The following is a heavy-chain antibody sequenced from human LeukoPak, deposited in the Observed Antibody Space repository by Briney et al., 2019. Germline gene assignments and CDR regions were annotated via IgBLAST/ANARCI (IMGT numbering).Heavy chain of an antibody. Sequence: SETLSLTCTVSGGSISSYYWSWIRQPPGKGLEWIGYIYYTGSTNNNPSLKSRVTISVDTSKNQFSLKLSSVTAADTAVYYCARGYCSGGSCYSSYYYSYMDVWGKGTTVTVSS. J-gene: IGHJ6*03. CDR1: GGSISSYY. CDR2: IYYTGST. V-gene: IGHV4-59*01. CDR3: ARGYCSGGSCYSSYYYSYMDV. D-gene: IGHD2-15*01.